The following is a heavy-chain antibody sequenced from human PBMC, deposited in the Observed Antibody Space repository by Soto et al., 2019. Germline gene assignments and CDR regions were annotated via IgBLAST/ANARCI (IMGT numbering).Heavy chain of an antibody. J-gene: IGHJ6*02. CDR1: GFSLSTSGMC. CDR2: IDWDDDK. Sequence: SGPTLGNPTQTLTLTCTFSGFSLSTSGMCVSWIRQPPGKALEWLALIDWDDDKYYSTSLKTRLTISKDISKNQVVLTMTNMDPVDTATYYCARTRTGTMGIYYYYYGMDVWGQGTTVTVSS. CDR3: ARTRTGTMGIYYYYYGMDV. D-gene: IGHD1-1*01. V-gene: IGHV2-70*01.